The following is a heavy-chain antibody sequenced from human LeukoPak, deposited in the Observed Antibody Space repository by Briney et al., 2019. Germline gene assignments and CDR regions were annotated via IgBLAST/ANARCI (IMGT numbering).Heavy chain of an antibody. Sequence: GSLRLSCAASGFTFSSYGMHWVRQAPGKGLEWVAFIRYDGSNKYYADSVKGRFTISRDNSKNTLYLRMNSLRAEDTAVYYCAREAVAGNYYYYMDVWGKGTTATVSS. CDR3: AREAVAGNYYYYMDV. J-gene: IGHJ6*03. D-gene: IGHD6-19*01. CDR2: IRYDGSNK. V-gene: IGHV3-30*02. CDR1: GFTFSSYG.